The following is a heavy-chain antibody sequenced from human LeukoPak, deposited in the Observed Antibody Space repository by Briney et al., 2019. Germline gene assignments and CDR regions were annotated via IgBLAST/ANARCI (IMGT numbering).Heavy chain of an antibody. CDR3: ARVRGYCSSTSYYTNYYYYGMDV. V-gene: IGHV4-34*01. J-gene: IGHJ6*02. D-gene: IGHD2-2*02. Sequence: PSETLSLTCAVYGGSFSGYYWSWIRQPPGKGLEWIGEINHSGSTNYNPSLKSRVTISVDTSKNQFSLKLSSVTAADTAVYYCARVRGYCSSTSYYTNYYYYGMDVWGQGTTVTVSS. CDR1: GGSFSGYY. CDR2: INHSGST.